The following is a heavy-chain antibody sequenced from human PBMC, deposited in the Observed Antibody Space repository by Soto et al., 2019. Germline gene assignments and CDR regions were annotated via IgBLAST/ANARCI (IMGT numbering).Heavy chain of an antibody. V-gene: IGHV4-59*01. J-gene: IGHJ6*02. CDR1: GGSISGYY. CDR3: ARASQLGFYYYGMDV. Sequence: QVQLQESGPGLVKPSETLYLTCSVSGGSISGYYWSWIRQPPGKGLQWIGYIYYRGSTNYNPSLKCRVTLSVNTSKNPFFLKLSSVTAADTAVYYCARASQLGFYYYGMDVWGQGTTVTVPS. CDR2: IYYRGST. D-gene: IGHD7-27*01.